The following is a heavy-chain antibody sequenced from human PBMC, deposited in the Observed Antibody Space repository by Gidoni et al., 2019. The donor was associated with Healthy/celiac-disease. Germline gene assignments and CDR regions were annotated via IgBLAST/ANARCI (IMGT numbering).Heavy chain of an antibody. CDR3: ARDDPQNYDFWSGYYTDVWRNFDY. CDR2: ISSSSSYI. D-gene: IGHD3-3*01. J-gene: IGHJ4*02. Sequence: EVQLVESGGGLVKPGGSLRLSCAASGCTFSSYSMHWVRRGPGKGLECVSSISSSSSYIYYADSVKGRFTISRDNAKNSLYLQMNSLRAEDTAVYYCARDDPQNYDFWSGYYTDVWRNFDYWGQGTLVTVSS. V-gene: IGHV3-21*01. CDR1: GCTFSSYS.